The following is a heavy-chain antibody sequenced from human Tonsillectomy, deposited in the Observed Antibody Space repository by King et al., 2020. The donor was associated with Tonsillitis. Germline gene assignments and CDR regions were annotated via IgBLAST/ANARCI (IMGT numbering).Heavy chain of an antibody. D-gene: IGHD3-3*01. CDR1: GYSFTSYW. CDR3: ARLDYDFWSGYSNYFDY. Sequence: QLVQSGAEVKKPGESLKISCKGSGYSFTSYWIGWVRQMPGKGLEWMGIIYPGDSDTRYSPSFQGQVTISADKSISTAYLQWSSLKASDTAMYYWARLDYDFWSGYSNYFDYWGQGTLVTVSS. CDR2: IYPGDSDT. J-gene: IGHJ4*02. V-gene: IGHV5-51*01.